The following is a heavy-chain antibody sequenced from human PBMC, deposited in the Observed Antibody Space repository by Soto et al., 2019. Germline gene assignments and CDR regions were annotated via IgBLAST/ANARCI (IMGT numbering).Heavy chain of an antibody. CDR2: MNPNSGNG. Sequence: QVQLVQSGAEVKEPGASVKVSCQASGYAFSNNDISWVRQSTGQGLEWMGWMNPNSGNGGYAQKFQGRVTMTRDTSTSTAYMELRSLASDDTAIYYCARMATSGTLNWFDPWGQGNLVTVSS. J-gene: IGHJ5*02. CDR3: ARMATSGTLNWFDP. V-gene: IGHV1-8*01. CDR1: GYAFSNND.